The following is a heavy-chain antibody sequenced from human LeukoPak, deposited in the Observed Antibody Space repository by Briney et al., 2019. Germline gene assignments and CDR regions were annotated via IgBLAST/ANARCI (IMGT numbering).Heavy chain of an antibody. D-gene: IGHD6-13*01. V-gene: IGHV4-39*07. Sequence: SETLSLTCTVSGGSISSSSYYWGWIRQPPGKGLEWIGSIYYSGSTYYNPSLKSRATISVDTSKNQFSLKLSSVTAADTAVYYCARDMPVAGSDPFDIWGLGTMVTVSS. CDR1: GGSISSSSYY. CDR3: ARDMPVAGSDPFDI. CDR2: IYYSGST. J-gene: IGHJ3*02.